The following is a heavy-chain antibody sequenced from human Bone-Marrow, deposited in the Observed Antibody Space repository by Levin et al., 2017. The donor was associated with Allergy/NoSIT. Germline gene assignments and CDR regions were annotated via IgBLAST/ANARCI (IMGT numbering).Heavy chain of an antibody. CDR2: IYYSGST. D-gene: IGHD6-13*01. J-gene: IGHJ4*02. Sequence: GSLRLSCTVSGGSISSSSYYWGWIRQPPGKGLEWIGSIYYSGSTYYNPSLKSRVTISVDTSKNQFSLKLSSVTAADTAVYYCARDPRSLRAAAAQFDYWGQGTLVTVSS. CDR1: GGSISSSSYY. CDR3: ARDPRSLRAAAAQFDY. V-gene: IGHV4-39*07.